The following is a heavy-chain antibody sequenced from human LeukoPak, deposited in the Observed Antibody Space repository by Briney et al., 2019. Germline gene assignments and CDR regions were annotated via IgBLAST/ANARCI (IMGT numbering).Heavy chain of an antibody. CDR2: ISGSGDRT. V-gene: IGHV3-23*01. J-gene: IGHJ4*02. CDR1: GFTFSSYA. D-gene: IGHD5-24*01. Sequence: GGTLRLSCAASGFTFSSYAMSWVRQAPGKGREGGTSISGSGDRTYYADSVKGRFTISRDNSKNTLYLQMNSLRAEDTAVYYCANRDGLRGQGTLVTVSS. CDR3: ANRDGL.